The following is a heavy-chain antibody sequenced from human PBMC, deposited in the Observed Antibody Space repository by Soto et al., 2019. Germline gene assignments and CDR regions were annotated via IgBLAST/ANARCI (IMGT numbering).Heavy chain of an antibody. CDR3: AKYLVVRGVIKPLDY. CDR2: IGGNGFST. CDR1: GFPFSSIG. Sequence: EVRLLESGGGLVQPGGSLRLSCAASGFPFSSIGMSWVRQSPGKGLEWVSAIGGNGFSTYYADSVKGRFTISRDNSKNTLYLQVTSLRAEDTALYYCAKYLVVRGVIKPLDYWGQGTLVTVSS. D-gene: IGHD3-10*01. J-gene: IGHJ4*02. V-gene: IGHV3-23*01.